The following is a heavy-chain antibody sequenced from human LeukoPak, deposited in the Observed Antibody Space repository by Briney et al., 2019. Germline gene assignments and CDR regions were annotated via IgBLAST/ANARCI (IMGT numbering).Heavy chain of an antibody. Sequence: PGRSLRLSCAASGFTFSSYGMHWVRQAPGKGLEWVAVISYDGSNKYYADSVKGRFTISRDNSKNTLYLQMNSLRAEDTAVYYCASRWYGDYWGQGTLVTVS. D-gene: IGHD4-23*01. CDR3: ASRWYGDY. CDR1: GFTFSSYG. CDR2: ISYDGSNK. V-gene: IGHV3-30*03. J-gene: IGHJ4*02.